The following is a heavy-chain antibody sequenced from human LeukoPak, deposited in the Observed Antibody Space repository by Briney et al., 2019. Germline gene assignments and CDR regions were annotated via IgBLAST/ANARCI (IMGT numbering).Heavy chain of an antibody. V-gene: IGHV3-15*01. J-gene: IGHJ4*02. Sequence: PGGSLRLSCAASGFTFSNAWMSWVRQAPGKGLEWVGRIKSKTDGGTTDYAAPVKGRFTISRDDSKNTLYLQMNGLKTEDTAVYYCTTYIVATIKPFDYWGQGTLVTVSS. CDR2: IKSKTDGGTT. D-gene: IGHD5-12*01. CDR1: GFTFSNAW. CDR3: TTYIVATIKPFDY.